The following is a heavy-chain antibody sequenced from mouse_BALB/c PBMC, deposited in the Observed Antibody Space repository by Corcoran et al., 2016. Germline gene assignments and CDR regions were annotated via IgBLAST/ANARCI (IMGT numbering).Heavy chain of an antibody. Sequence: QIQLVQSGPELKKPGDTVKISCKASGYTFTNYGMNWVKQAPGKGLKWMGWINTYTGEPTYADDFKGRFAFSLDTSASTAYLQINNLKNEDTATYFCATGYYFDYWGQGTTLTVSS. CDR1: GYTFTNYG. CDR2: INTYTGEP. D-gene: IGHD4-1*01. V-gene: IGHV9-3-1*01. CDR3: ATGYYFDY. J-gene: IGHJ2*01.